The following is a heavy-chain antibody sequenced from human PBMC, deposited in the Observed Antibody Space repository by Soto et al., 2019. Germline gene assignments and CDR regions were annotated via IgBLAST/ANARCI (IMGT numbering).Heavy chain of an antibody. CDR1: GYTFTGYY. J-gene: IGHJ6*03. D-gene: IGHD3-3*01. CDR3: ARLFTPFLEWLLSAVYMDV. Sequence: ASVKLSCKASGYTFTGYYMHWVRQAPGQGLEWMGWINPNSGGTNYAQKFQGRVTMTRDTSISTAYMELSRLRSDDTAVYYCARLFTPFLEWLLSAVYMDVRGPGTSVTLSS. V-gene: IGHV1-2*02. CDR2: INPNSGGT.